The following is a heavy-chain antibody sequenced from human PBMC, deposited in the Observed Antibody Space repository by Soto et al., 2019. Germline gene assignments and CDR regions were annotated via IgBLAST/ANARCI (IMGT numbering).Heavy chain of an antibody. D-gene: IGHD6-13*01. CDR1: GGTFSRYT. J-gene: IGHJ4*02. Sequence: QVQLVQSGAEEKKPGSSVKVSCKASGGTFSRYTISWVRQAPGQGLEWMGRIIPILGIANYAQKFQGRVTITADKSTSTAYMELSSLRSEDTAVYYCARGYEGGAAADYWGQGTLVTVAS. CDR3: ARGYEGGAAADY. V-gene: IGHV1-69*02. CDR2: IIPILGIA.